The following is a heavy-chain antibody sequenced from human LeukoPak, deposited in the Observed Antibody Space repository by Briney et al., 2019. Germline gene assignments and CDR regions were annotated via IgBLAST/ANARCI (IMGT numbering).Heavy chain of an antibody. Sequence: GGSLRLSCAASGFTFSSYSMNWVRQAPGKGLEWVSCISSSSSYIYYADSVKGRFTISRDNAKKSLYLQMNSLRAEDAAVYYCARAAYSSSPDYWGQGTLVTVSS. D-gene: IGHD6-13*01. J-gene: IGHJ4*02. CDR2: ISSSSSYI. V-gene: IGHV3-21*01. CDR1: GFTFSSYS. CDR3: ARAAYSSSPDY.